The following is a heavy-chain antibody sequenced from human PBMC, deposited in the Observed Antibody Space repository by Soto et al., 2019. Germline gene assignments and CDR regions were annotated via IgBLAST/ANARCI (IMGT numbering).Heavy chain of an antibody. J-gene: IGHJ3*02. Sequence: PSETLSLTCTVSGGSISNGDYYWSWIRQPPGKGLECIGYIYYSGTTYYNPSLKSRVTISVDTSKNQFSLKLSSVTAADTAVYYCARALRSAYDIWGQGTMVTVSS. CDR3: ARALRSAYDI. V-gene: IGHV4-30-4*01. CDR2: IYYSGTT. CDR1: GGSISNGDYY. D-gene: IGHD3-9*01.